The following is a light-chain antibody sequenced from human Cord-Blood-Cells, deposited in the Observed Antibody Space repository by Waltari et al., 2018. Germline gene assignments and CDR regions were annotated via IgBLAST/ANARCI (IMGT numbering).Light chain of an antibody. Sequence: EIVMTQSPATLSVSPGERATLSCRASQSVSSNLAWYQQKPGQAPRLLIYVASTRATVIPARFRGSGSGTEFTLTISSLQSEDFAVYYCQQYNNWPYTFGQGTKLEIK. CDR1: QSVSSN. V-gene: IGKV3-15*01. J-gene: IGKJ2*01. CDR2: VAS. CDR3: QQYNNWPYT.